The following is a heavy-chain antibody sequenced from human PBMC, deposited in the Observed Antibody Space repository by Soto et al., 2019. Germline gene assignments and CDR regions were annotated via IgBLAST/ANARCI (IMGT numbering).Heavy chain of an antibody. Sequence: HPGGSLRLSCAASGFTFSSYAMSWVRQAPGKGLEWVSAISGSGGSTYYADSVKGRFTISRDNSKNTLYLQMNSLRAEDTAVYYFANRYDYWSGYYTGDAFDIWGQGTMVTVSS. CDR2: ISGSGGST. CDR3: ANRYDYWSGYYTGDAFDI. V-gene: IGHV3-23*01. CDR1: GFTFSSYA. D-gene: IGHD3-3*01. J-gene: IGHJ3*02.